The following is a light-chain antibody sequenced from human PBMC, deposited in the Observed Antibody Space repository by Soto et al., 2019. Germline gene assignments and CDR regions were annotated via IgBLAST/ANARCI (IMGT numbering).Light chain of an antibody. J-gene: IGLJ1*01. CDR1: SSDVGGYNY. V-gene: IGLV2-14*01. CDR3: SSYTSSRAYV. CDR2: EVS. Sequence: QSVLTQPPSVSGSPGQSITISCTGTSSDVGGYNYVSWYQQQSVKAPKLMIHEVSNRPSGVSNRFSGSKSGNTASLTISGLQAEDEADYYCSSYTSSRAYVFGIGTKVTVL.